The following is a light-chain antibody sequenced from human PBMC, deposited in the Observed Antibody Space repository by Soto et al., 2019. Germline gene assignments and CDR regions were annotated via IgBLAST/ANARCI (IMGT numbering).Light chain of an antibody. CDR1: NIGSKG. CDR3: QVWDSGSAHVV. Sequence: SYELTQPPSVSVAPGKTASISWGGNNIGSKGVHWYQQKPGQAPVLVIYSDTDLPPVIPERFSGSNSANLATLTISSVDAGDASDYYCQVWDSGSAHVVFGGGTKLTVL. CDR2: SDT. J-gene: IGLJ2*01. V-gene: IGLV3-21*04.